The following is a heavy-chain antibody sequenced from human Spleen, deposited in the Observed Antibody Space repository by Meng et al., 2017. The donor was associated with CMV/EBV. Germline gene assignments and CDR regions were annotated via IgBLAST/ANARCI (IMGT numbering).Heavy chain of an antibody. Sequence: GESLKISCAASGFTFSSYSMNWVRQAPGKGLEWVALISYDGSTEYYTDSVRGRFRISRDNSKKTLYMHMNSLRPEDSAIYYCARDVTTLGYSGMDVWGQGTTVTVSS. CDR1: GFTFSSYS. D-gene: IGHD4-23*01. CDR2: ISYDGSTE. J-gene: IGHJ6*02. CDR3: ARDVTTLGYSGMDV. V-gene: IGHV3-30*03.